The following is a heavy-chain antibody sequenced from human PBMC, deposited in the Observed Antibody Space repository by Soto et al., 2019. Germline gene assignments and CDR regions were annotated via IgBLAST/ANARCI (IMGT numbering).Heavy chain of an antibody. V-gene: IGHV3-33*01. Sequence: GGSLRLSCAASGFTFSSYGMHWVRQAPGKGLEWVAVIWYDGSNKYYADSVKGRFTISRDNSKNTLYLQMNSLRAEDTAVYYCARGFSLQQLYSSSSGQWYWGQGTLVTVSS. CDR2: IWYDGSNK. J-gene: IGHJ4*02. CDR3: ARGFSLQQLYSSSSGQWY. D-gene: IGHD6-6*01. CDR1: GFTFSSYG.